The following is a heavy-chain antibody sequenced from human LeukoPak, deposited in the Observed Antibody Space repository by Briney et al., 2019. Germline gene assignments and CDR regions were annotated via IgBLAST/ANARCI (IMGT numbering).Heavy chain of an antibody. CDR2: FDPEDGET. V-gene: IGHV1-24*01. J-gene: IGHJ4*02. CDR3: ARDPYGSGPHDY. Sequence: GASVKVSCKVSGYTLTELSMHWVRQAPGKGLEWMGGFDPEDGETIYAQKFQGRVTMTRDTFTSTVYMELSSLRSEDTAVYYCARDPYGSGPHDYWGQGTLVTVSS. CDR1: GYTLTELS. D-gene: IGHD3-10*01.